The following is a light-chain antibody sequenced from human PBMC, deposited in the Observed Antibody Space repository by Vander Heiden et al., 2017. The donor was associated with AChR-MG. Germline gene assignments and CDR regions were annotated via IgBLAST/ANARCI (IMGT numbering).Light chain of an antibody. Sequence: QSVLTQPPSASGTPGQRVTISCSGSSSNIGSNTVNWYQRLPGTAPKLLIFRGDQRPSGVPDRFSGSKSDTSASLAISGLQYEDEADYYCAAWDDSLLGLVFGGGTKLTVL. V-gene: IGLV1-44*01. CDR1: SSNIGSNT. CDR3: AAWDDSLLGLV. CDR2: RGD. J-gene: IGLJ3*02.